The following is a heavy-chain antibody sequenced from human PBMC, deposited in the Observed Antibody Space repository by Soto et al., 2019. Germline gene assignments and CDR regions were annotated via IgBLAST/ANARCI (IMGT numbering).Heavy chain of an antibody. D-gene: IGHD6-19*01. CDR3: AREVVYSSGWRNAFDS. CDR1: GFTFSTYA. Sequence: GGSLRLSCAASGFTFSTYAMAWVRQAPGKGLEWVSGVSASGLNTYYAESVKGRFSISRDNSKNTLYLQMYSLRAVDTAVYYCAREVVYSSGWRNAFDSWAQRTMVTVSS. J-gene: IGHJ3*02. CDR2: VSASGLNT. V-gene: IGHV3-23*01.